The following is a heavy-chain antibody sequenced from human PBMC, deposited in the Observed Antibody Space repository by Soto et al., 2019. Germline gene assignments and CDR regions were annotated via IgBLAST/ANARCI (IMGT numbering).Heavy chain of an antibody. CDR2: IKQDGIEK. CDR1: GFTFSSYW. CDR3: ARDSSGYSPEGMDV. V-gene: IGHV3-7*03. J-gene: IGHJ6*02. Sequence: GGSLRLSCAASGFTFSSYWISWVRQAPGKGLEWVANIKQDGIEKYYVDSVKGRFTISRDNAKNSLYLQMNSLRAEDTAVYYCARDSSGYSPEGMDVWGQWTTVPVS. D-gene: IGHD5-12*01.